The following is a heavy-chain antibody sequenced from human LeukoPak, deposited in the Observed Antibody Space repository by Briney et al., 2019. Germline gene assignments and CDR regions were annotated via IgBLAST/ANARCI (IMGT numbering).Heavy chain of an antibody. J-gene: IGHJ4*02. CDR2: ISGSGGST. Sequence: PGGSLRLSCAASGFTFSGYGMSWVRQAPGKGLEWVSAISGSGGSTYYADSVKGRFTISRDNAKNSLFLQMNSLRAEDTAMYYCARDYYGSEDYWGQGTLVTVSS. CDR1: GFTFSGYG. D-gene: IGHD3-10*01. CDR3: ARDYYGSEDY. V-gene: IGHV3-23*01.